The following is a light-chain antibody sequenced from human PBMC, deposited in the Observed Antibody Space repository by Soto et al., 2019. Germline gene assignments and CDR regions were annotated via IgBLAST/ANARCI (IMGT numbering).Light chain of an antibody. J-gene: IGLJ2*01. CDR2: DNT. CDR1: RSNLGANYA. Sequence: QLVLTQPPSVSGAAGQRVTISCTGSRSNLGANYAVHWYQQLPGTAPKLLIYDNTKRPSGVPDRFSGSKSGTSASLAITGLQAEDEAFFYCAAWDDSLGGHVVFGGGTKLTVL. V-gene: IGLV1-40*01. CDR3: AAWDDSLGGHVV.